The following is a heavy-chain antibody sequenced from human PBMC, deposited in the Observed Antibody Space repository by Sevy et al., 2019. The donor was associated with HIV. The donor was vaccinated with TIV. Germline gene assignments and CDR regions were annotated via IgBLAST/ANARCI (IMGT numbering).Heavy chain of an antibody. CDR2: ISHDGGKK. Sequence: GESLKIPCVGSGFIFDDYGMHWVRQAPGKGLEWVALISHDGGKKYYADSVKGRFTISRDNFKNTLYLQMNTLRRDDTAAYFCTKDPPVYGDFPYGMDVWGQGTTVTVSS. V-gene: IGHV3-30*18. CDR3: TKDPPVYGDFPYGMDV. CDR1: GFIFDDYG. J-gene: IGHJ6*02. D-gene: IGHD4-17*01.